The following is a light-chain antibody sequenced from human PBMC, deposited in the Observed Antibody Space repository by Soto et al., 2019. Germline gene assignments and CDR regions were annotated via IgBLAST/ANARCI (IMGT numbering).Light chain of an antibody. CDR3: QQYSSYWT. CDR1: QSISRW. Sequence: QLTQSPSTLSASVGDRVTITCRASQSISRWLAWYQQKPGKAPKLLLYKASNLESGVPSRFSARGSGTEFTLSISSLQPDDFATYYCQQYSSYWTFGQGTKVDIK. CDR2: KAS. J-gene: IGKJ1*01. V-gene: IGKV1-5*03.